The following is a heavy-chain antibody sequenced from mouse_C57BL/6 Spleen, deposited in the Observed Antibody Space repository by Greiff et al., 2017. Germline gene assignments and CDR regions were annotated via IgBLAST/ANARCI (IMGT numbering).Heavy chain of an antibody. CDR2: ISSGSSTI. CDR1: GFTFSDYG. Sequence: EVMLVESGGGLVKPGGSLKLSCAASGFTFSDYGMHWVRQAPEKGLEWVAYISSGSSTIYYADTVKGRFPISRDNAKNTLFLQMTSLRSEDTALYYCARHGTSYAMDYWGQGTSVTVSS. V-gene: IGHV5-17*01. J-gene: IGHJ4*01. D-gene: IGHD1-1*01. CDR3: ARHGTSYAMDY.